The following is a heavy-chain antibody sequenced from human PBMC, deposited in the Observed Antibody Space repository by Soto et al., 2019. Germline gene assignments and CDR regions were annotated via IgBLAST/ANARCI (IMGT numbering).Heavy chain of an antibody. J-gene: IGHJ6*02. CDR2: TYYRSKWYN. D-gene: IGHD2-2*01. V-gene: IGHV6-1*01. Sequence: PSQTLSLTCAISGDSVSSNSAAWNWIRQSPSRGLEWLGRTYYRSKWYNDYAVSVKSRITINPDTSKNQFSLQLNSVTPEDTAVYYCARGRDIVVVPAAMSADLIYYYYYGMDAWGQGTTVTVSS. CDR1: GDSVSSNSAA. CDR3: ARGRDIVVVPAAMSADLIYYYYYGMDA.